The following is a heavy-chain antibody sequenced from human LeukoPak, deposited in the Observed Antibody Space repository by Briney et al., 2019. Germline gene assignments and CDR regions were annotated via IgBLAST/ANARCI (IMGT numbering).Heavy chain of an antibody. Sequence: SETLSLTCAVYGGSFSGHYWTWIRQPPGKGLEWIGEINHSGSTNYNPSLKSRVTISVDTSKNQFSLKVSSVTAADTAVYYCARERGHYWGQGTLVTVSS. D-gene: IGHD3-10*01. CDR2: INHSGST. CDR1: GGSFSGHY. CDR3: ARERGHY. J-gene: IGHJ4*02. V-gene: IGHV4-34*01.